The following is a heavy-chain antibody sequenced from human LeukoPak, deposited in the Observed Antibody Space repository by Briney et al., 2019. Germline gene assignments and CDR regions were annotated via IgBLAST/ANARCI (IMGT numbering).Heavy chain of an antibody. V-gene: IGHV4-34*01. CDR3: AREHSSGLDY. CDR1: GVSFSGYY. Sequence: PSETLSLTCAVYGVSFSGYYWSWIRQPPGQGLEWIGEINHSGSINYNPSLKSRVTISVDTSKNQFSLKLSSVTAADTAVYYCAREHSSGLDYWGQGTLVTVSS. J-gene: IGHJ4*02. D-gene: IGHD6-19*01. CDR2: INHSGSI.